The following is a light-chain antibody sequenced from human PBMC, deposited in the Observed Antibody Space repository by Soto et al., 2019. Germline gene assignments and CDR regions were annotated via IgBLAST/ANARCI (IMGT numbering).Light chain of an antibody. V-gene: IGKV3-20*01. CDR3: HQCYSSRT. CDR2: GAS. J-gene: IGKJ1*01. Sequence: EIGLTHSPGTLSVSPGASAILSCRASQSLTSSYLAWYQQKPGQAPRLLIYGASSRATGIPDRFSGSGSGTDFTLTISRLEPEDFAVYYCHQCYSSRTFGQGTKVEIK. CDR1: QSLTSSY.